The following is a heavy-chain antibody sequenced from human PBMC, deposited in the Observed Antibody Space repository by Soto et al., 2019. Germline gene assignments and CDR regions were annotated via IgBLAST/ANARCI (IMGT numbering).Heavy chain of an antibody. CDR3: EQAERARACYFDMSGYFGGYE. J-gene: IGHJ4*02. D-gene: IGHD3-22*01. CDR2: IKQDGSEK. V-gene: IGHV3-7*03. Sequence: EVQLVESGGGLVQPGGSLRLSCAASGFTFSSYWMSWFRQAPGKGLEWVANIKQDGSEKYYVESVRGRFTISRDNAKNSLYLQQNSMRGQDTAVYYCEQAERARACYFDMSGYFGGYEWGQGTRVTVSS. CDR1: GFTFSSYW.